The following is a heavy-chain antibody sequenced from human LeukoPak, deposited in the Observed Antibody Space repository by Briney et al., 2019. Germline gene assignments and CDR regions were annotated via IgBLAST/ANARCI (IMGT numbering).Heavy chain of an antibody. CDR3: ARELHYYVWWSYRYCLVDV. Sequence: PGGSLTLSCAASGFTFSSYSMNWVRQAPGKGMEWVSSISSSSSYIYYEDSVKGRFTISRDNAKNSLFLQMNSLGAEDTAVYYCARELHYYVWWSYRYCLVDVWGQGTRVTVSS. V-gene: IGHV3-21*01. CDR2: ISSSSSYI. CDR1: GFTFSSYS. D-gene: IGHD3-16*02. J-gene: IGHJ6*02.